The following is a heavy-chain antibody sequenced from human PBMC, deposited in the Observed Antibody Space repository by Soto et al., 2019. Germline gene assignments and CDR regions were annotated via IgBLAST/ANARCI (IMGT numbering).Heavy chain of an antibody. J-gene: IGHJ4*02. CDR2: INSDGSST. CDR1: GFTFSSYW. CDR3: ARGFTGTPLFDY. Sequence: PGGSLRLSCAASGFTFSSYWMHWVRQAPGKGLVWVSRINSDGSSTSYADSVKGRFTISRDNAKNTLYLQMNSLRAEDTAVYYCARGFTGTPLFDYWGQGTLVTVYS. D-gene: IGHD1-1*01. V-gene: IGHV3-74*01.